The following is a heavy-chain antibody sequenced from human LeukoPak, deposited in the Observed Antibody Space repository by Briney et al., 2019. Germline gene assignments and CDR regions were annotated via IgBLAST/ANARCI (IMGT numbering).Heavy chain of an antibody. Sequence: GGPLRLSCVASGFTVSSNYMSWVRQAPGKGPEWVSLIYPGGTTYYADAVKGRFTISRDNSKNTLYLQMNSLRAEDTAVYYCAKEGLELYYFDYWGQGTLVTVSS. CDR2: IYPGGTT. CDR1: GFTVSSNY. J-gene: IGHJ4*02. V-gene: IGHV3-53*01. D-gene: IGHD1-7*01. CDR3: AKEGLELYYFDY.